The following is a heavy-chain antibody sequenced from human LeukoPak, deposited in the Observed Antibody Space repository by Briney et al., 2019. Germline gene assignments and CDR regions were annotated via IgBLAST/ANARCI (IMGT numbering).Heavy chain of an antibody. V-gene: IGHV3-21*01. CDR3: ARGGWIRGSIDYFDY. D-gene: IGHD3-10*01. CDR1: GFTFSSYS. CDR2: ISSSSSYI. J-gene: IGHJ4*02. Sequence: PGGSLRLSCAASGFTFSSYSMNWVRQAPGKGLEWVSSISSSSSYIYYADSVKGRFTISRDNAKNSLYLQMNSLRAEDTAVYYCARGGWIRGSIDYFDYWGQGTLVTVSS.